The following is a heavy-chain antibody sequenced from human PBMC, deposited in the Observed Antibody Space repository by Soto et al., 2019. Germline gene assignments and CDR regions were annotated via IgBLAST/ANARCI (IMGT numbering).Heavy chain of an antibody. CDR3: VRRGGFGDYCDH. D-gene: IGHD3-10*01. Sequence: QVQLQESGPKLVRPSDTLSLTCAVSGDSISSNNWWGWVRQPPGKRMEWIGYIYYTGSTYHNPSPKSRVTMSVETSKKQISLKLTSVTAVDTAVYYCVRRGGFGDYCDHWGQGTLVTVSS. V-gene: IGHV4-28*01. CDR2: IYYTGST. J-gene: IGHJ4*02. CDR1: GDSISSNNW.